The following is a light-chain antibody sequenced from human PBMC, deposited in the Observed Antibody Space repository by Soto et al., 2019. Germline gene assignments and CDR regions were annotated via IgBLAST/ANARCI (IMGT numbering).Light chain of an antibody. CDR3: CSYAGTYTQWV. CDR2: DVS. Sequence: QSALTQPRSVSGSPGQSVTISCTGTSSDVDGYNYVSWYQQHPGKAPKLVIYDVSKRPSGVPDRFSGSKSGNTASLTVSGLQAEDEADYSCCSYAGTYTQWVFGGGTKLTVL. J-gene: IGLJ3*02. CDR1: SSDVDGYNY. V-gene: IGLV2-11*01.